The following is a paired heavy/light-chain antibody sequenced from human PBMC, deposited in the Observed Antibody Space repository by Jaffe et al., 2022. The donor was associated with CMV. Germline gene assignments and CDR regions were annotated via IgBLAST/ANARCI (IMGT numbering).Heavy chain of an antibody. CDR3: ARVAQNNHMIVVETFAFDI. J-gene: IGHJ3*02. Sequence: QVQLQESGPGLVKPSETLSLTCTVSGGSISSYYWSWIRQPPGKGLEWIGYIYYSGSTNYNPSLKSRVTISVDTSKNQFSLKLSSVTAADTAVYYCARVAQNNHMIVVETFAFDIWGQGTMVTVSS. D-gene: IGHD3-22*01. CDR2: IYYSGST. V-gene: IGHV4-59*01. CDR1: GGSISSYY.
Light chain of an antibody. J-gene: IGKJ3*01. CDR3: QQYNSYSGFT. CDR1: QSISSW. V-gene: IGKV1-5*03. Sequence: DIQMTQSPSTLSASVGDRVTITCRASQSISSWLAWYQQKPGKAPKLLIYKASSLESGVPSRFSGSGSGTEFTLTISSLQPDDFATYYCQQYNSYSGFTFGPGTKVDIK. CDR2: KAS.